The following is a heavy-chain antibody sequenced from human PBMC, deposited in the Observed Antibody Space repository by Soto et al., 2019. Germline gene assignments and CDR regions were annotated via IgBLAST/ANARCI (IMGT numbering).Heavy chain of an antibody. D-gene: IGHD6-13*01. CDR3: AKDMERDAWYEDY. CDR2: ISGSDGST. J-gene: IGHJ4*02. CDR1: GFSFSSYA. V-gene: IGHV3-23*01. Sequence: EVQLLESGGGLVQPGGSLRLSCVASGFSFSSYAMTWVRQAPGKGLAWVSVISGSDGSTYYADSVKGRVPISRDNSKNTLYLLRNSLRAEDTAVYYGAKDMERDAWYEDYWGQGTLVTVSS.